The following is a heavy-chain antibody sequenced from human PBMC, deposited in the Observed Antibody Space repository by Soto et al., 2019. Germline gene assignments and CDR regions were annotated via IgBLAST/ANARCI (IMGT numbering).Heavy chain of an antibody. CDR1: GFTVSNNY. J-gene: IGHJ4*02. D-gene: IGHD3-10*01. CDR3: GPPAGGGGY. Sequence: EVQLVESGGGLIQPGGSLRLSCAVSGFTVSNNYMSWVRQAPGKGLEGVSVIYSGGYTAYGDSVKGRFTISRDNSKNNLSPQTNSLGAADAVVFYWGPPAGGGGYWGQGTLVTVSS. V-gene: IGHV3-53*01. CDR2: IYSGGYT.